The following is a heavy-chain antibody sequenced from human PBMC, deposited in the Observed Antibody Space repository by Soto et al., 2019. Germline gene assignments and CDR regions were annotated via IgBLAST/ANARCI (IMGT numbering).Heavy chain of an antibody. CDR1: GFTFGASA. CDR3: AKDTYYFSSSGYYVFDC. V-gene: IGHV3-73*01. Sequence: GGSLRLSCAASGFTFGASALQWVRQASGKGLEWLGRIGSRGESYATTYDVSVKGRFTISRDDSKKTAYLQMNSLESEDTAVYYCAKDTYYFSSSGYYVFDCWGQGTLVTVSS. D-gene: IGHD3-22*01. CDR2: IGSRGESYAT. J-gene: IGHJ4*02.